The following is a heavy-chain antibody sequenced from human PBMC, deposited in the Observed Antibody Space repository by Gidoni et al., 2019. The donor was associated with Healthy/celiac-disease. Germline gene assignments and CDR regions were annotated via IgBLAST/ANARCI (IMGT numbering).Heavy chain of an antibody. V-gene: IGHV3-33*01. D-gene: IGHD3-10*01. CDR3: ARGMVRGVIMGIGWYYYGMDV. J-gene: IGHJ6*02. CDR1: GFTFSSYG. CDR2: IWYDGSNK. Sequence: QVQLVESGGGVVQPGRSLRLSCPASGFTFSSYGLHGLRQAPGKGLEWVAVIWYDGSNKYYADSVKGRFTISRDNSKNTLYLQMNSLRAEDTAVYYCARGMVRGVIMGIGWYYYGMDVWGQGTTVTVSS.